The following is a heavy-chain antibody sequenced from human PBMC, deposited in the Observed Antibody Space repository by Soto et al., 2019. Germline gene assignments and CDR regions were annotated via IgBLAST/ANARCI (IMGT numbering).Heavy chain of an antibody. D-gene: IGHD3-10*01. CDR3: ASSSRSRKAGDYYFDY. CDR2: IDPGDSYT. CDR1: GYSFTSYW. J-gene: IGHJ4*02. Sequence: EVQLVQSGAEVKKPGESLRISCKGSGYSFTSYWITWVRQMPAKGLEWMGKIDPGDSYTSYSPSFQGHVTVSADRSISTAYLQWSRLKASDTAMYYCASSSRSRKAGDYYFDYWGQGTLVTVSS. V-gene: IGHV5-10-1*01.